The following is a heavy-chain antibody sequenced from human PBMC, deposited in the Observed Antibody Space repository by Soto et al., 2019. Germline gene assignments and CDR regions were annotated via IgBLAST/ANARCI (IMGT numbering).Heavy chain of an antibody. D-gene: IGHD1-26*01. CDR1: GFTFSSYG. Sequence: GGSLRLSCAASGFTFSSYGMHWVRQAPGKGLEWVAVISYDGSNKYYADSVKGRFTISRDNSKNTLYLQMNSLRAEDTAVYYCAKVRGEVAVGAMYYFDYWGQGTLVTVSS. CDR2: ISYDGSNK. CDR3: AKVRGEVAVGAMYYFDY. J-gene: IGHJ4*02. V-gene: IGHV3-30*18.